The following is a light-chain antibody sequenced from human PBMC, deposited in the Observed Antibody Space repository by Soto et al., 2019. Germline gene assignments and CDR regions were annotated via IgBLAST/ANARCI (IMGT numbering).Light chain of an antibody. J-gene: IGLJ1*01. V-gene: IGLV2-23*02. CDR1: SSDVGSYNL. CDR2: EVS. Sequence: QSVLTQPASVSGSPWQSITISCTGTSSDVGSYNLVSWYQQHPGKAPKVMIYEVSKRPSGVPNRFSGSKSGYTASLTISGLQAEDEADYYCCSYAGSSTYVFGTGTKVT. CDR3: CSYAGSSTYV.